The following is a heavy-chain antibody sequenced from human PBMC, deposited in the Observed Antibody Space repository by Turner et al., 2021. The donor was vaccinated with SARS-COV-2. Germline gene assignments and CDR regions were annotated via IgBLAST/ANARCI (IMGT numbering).Heavy chain of an antibody. CDR3: ATATVIYGDYENYYYYYGMDV. CDR1: GYTHTELS. Sequence: QVQLVQSGADVNTPGASVKVSCRVSGYTHTELSMHWVRQAPGKGLEWMGGFEPEDAKTIYAKKCQGRVTMTEDTSTDTAYMEVSSLRSEDTAVYYCATATVIYGDYENYYYYYGMDVWGQGTTVTVSS. CDR2: FEPEDAKT. V-gene: IGHV1-24*01. J-gene: IGHJ6*02. D-gene: IGHD4-17*01.